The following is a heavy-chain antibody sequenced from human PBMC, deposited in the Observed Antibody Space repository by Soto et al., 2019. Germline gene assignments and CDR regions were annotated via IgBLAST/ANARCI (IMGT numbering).Heavy chain of an antibody. J-gene: IGHJ6*02. CDR1: GFSLRTSEVG. V-gene: IGHV2-5*02. CDR2: IYWDDDK. CDR3: THIVYYGSGRGALDV. D-gene: IGHD3-10*01. Sequence: QITLKESGPTLVKPTQTLTLTCTFSGFSLRTSEVGVGWVRQPPGKALEWLALIYWDDDKRYSPSLKSRLNIVKDTSNNLVVLIMANMDPVDTVTYYCTHIVYYGSGRGALDVWGQGTTVTVSS.